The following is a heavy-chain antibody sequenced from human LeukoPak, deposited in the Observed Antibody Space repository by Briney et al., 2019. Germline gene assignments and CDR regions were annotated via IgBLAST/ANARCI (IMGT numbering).Heavy chain of an antibody. Sequence: EASVKVSCKASGYTFTGYYMHWVRQATGQGLEWMGWMNPNSGNTGYAQKFQGRVTMTRNTSISTAYMELSSLRSEDTAVYYCARGRTGRLGYWGQGTLVTVSS. J-gene: IGHJ4*02. CDR3: ARGRTGRLGY. CDR2: MNPNSGNT. CDR1: GYTFTGYY. V-gene: IGHV1-8*02. D-gene: IGHD1-14*01.